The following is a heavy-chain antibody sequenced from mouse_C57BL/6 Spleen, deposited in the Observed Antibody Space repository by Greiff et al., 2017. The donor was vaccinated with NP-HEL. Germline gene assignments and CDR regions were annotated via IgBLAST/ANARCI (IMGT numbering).Heavy chain of an antibody. CDR1: GFTFSSYA. V-gene: IGHV5-4*01. CDR3: ARDKLYDYDDYYAMDY. Sequence: EVQGVESGGGLVKPGGSLKLSCAASGFTFSSYAMSWVRQTPEKRLEWVATISDGGSYTYYPDNVKGRFTISRDNAKNNLYLQMSHLKSEDTAMYYCARDKLYDYDDYYAMDYWGQGTSVTVSS. J-gene: IGHJ4*01. CDR2: ISDGGSYT. D-gene: IGHD2-4*01.